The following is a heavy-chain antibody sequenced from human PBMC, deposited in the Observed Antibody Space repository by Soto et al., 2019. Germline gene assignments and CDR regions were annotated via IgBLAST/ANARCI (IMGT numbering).Heavy chain of an antibody. Sequence: GGALRLSCAASGFTLTKASMSWVRQAPGKGLEWVGHIKSNADGGATDYAAPVKGRFTVSRDDSRNTLYLQLNSLKTEDTAVYYCTTAPFSFITLPGTSFLIGMDVWGQGTTVTVSS. V-gene: IGHV3-15*01. CDR3: TTAPFSFITLPGTSFLIGMDV. J-gene: IGHJ6*02. CDR1: GFTLTKAS. CDR2: IKSNADGGAT. D-gene: IGHD3-10*01.